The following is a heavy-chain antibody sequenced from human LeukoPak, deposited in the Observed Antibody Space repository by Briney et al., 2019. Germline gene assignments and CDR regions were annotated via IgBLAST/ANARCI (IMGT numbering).Heavy chain of an antibody. V-gene: IGHV4-30-2*01. CDR1: GGSISSGGYY. CDR3: ARAWDYYGSGSYTQWFDP. CDR2: IYHSGST. J-gene: IGHJ5*02. D-gene: IGHD3-10*01. Sequence: PSQTLSLTCTVSGGSISSGGYYWSWIRQPPGKGLEWIGYIYHSGSTYYNPSLKSRVTISVDRSKNQFSLKLSSVTAADTAVYYCARAWDYYGSGSYTQWFDPWGQGTLVTVSS.